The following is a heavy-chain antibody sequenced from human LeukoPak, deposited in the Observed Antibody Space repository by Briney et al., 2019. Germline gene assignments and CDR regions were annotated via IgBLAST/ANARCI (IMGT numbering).Heavy chain of an antibody. Sequence: PSETLSLTCSVSGDSISTDHWNWIRKTPGKGLEWIGYMKSTGNSNYNPSLKSRVNIFVDTSKNQFVLNLRSVTAADTAVYYCARDKRHSYGRYFDPWGQGMLVTVSS. V-gene: IGHV4-59*01. CDR1: GDSISTDH. J-gene: IGHJ4*02. CDR3: ARDKRHSYGRYFDP. D-gene: IGHD5-18*01. CDR2: MKSTGNS.